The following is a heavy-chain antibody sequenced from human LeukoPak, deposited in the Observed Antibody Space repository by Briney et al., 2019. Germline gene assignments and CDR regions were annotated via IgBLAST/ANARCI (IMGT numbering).Heavy chain of an antibody. J-gene: IGHJ4*02. Sequence: PSVKVSCKASGGTFSSYAISWVRQAPGQGLEWMGGIIPIFGTANYAQKFQGRVTITTDESTSTAYMVLSSLRSEDTAVYYCASSRLVHGGSYLFDYWGQGTLVTVSS. D-gene: IGHD1-26*01. CDR3: ASSRLVHGGSYLFDY. V-gene: IGHV1-69*05. CDR2: IIPIFGTA. CDR1: GGTFSSYA.